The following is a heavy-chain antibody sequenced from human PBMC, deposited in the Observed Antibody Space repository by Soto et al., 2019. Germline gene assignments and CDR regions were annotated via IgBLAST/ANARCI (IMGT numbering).Heavy chain of an antibody. CDR3: ARDYTFRGYCSSTSCYDEGWFDP. CDR2: INPSGGST. CDR1: GYTFTSYY. V-gene: IGHV1-46*01. D-gene: IGHD2-2*01. Sequence: GASVKVSCKASGYTFTSYYMHWVRQAPGQGLEWMGIINPSGGSTSYAQKFQGRVTMTRDTSTSTVYMELSSLRSEDTAVYYCARDYTFRGYCSSTSCYDEGWFDPWGQGTLVTVSS. J-gene: IGHJ5*02.